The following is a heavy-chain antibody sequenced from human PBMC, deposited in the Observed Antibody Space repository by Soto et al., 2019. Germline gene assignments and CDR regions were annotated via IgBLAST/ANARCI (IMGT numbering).Heavy chain of an antibody. Sequence: SETLSLTCTVSGGSISSGGYYWSWIRQHPGKGLEWIGYIYYSGSTYYNPSLKSRVTISVDTSKNQFSLKLSSVTAADTAVYYCARDRRAYIAARPAEISTQKYYYYYGMDVWGQGTTVTVSS. CDR2: IYYSGST. CDR3: ARDRRAYIAARPAEISTQKYYYYYGMDV. J-gene: IGHJ6*02. D-gene: IGHD6-6*01. V-gene: IGHV4-31*03. CDR1: GGSISSGGYY.